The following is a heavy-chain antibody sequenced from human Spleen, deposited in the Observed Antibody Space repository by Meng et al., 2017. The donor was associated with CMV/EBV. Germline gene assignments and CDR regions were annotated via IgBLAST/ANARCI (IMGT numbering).Heavy chain of an antibody. V-gene: IGHV4-34*01. CDR3: ARGTTRYQLLDRFDP. J-gene: IGHJ5*02. CDR2: MNQSGRT. CDR1: GGSFVGYY. Sequence: WGAGLLKPSETLSLTGASYGGSFVGYYWSWIRQPPGKGLEWIGEMNQSGRTNYNPSLKRRGTISVDTSKNQFSLKLNSVTAADTDVYYCARGTTRYQLLDRFDPWGQGTLVTVSS. D-gene: IGHD2-2*01.